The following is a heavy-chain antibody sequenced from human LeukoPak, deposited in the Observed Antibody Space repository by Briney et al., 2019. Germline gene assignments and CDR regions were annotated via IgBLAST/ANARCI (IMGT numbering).Heavy chain of an antibody. CDR1: GGTFSSYV. V-gene: IGHV1-69*04. CDR3: ASRPYGDYVEDDY. J-gene: IGHJ4*02. D-gene: IGHD4-17*01. CDR2: IIPILGIT. Sequence: ASVKVSCKASGGTFSSYVITWVRQAPGQGLECVGRIIPILGITTYAQKFQDRVTITADKSTSTAYMELRSLRSEDSAIYYCASRPYGDYVEDDYWGQGTLVTVSS.